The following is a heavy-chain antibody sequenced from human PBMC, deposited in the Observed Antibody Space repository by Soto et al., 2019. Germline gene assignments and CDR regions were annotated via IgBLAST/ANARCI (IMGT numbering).Heavy chain of an antibody. V-gene: IGHV3-30*03. CDR3: ARSQYSSSWGDFDY. D-gene: IGHD6-13*01. CDR1: GFTFSSYG. J-gene: IGHJ4*02. CDR2: ISYDGSNK. Sequence: PVGSLRLSCAASGFTFSSYGMHWVRQAPGKGLEWVAVISYDGSNKYYADSVKGRFTISRDNSKNTLYLQMNSLRAEDTAVYYCARSQYSSSWGDFDYWGQGTLVTVSS.